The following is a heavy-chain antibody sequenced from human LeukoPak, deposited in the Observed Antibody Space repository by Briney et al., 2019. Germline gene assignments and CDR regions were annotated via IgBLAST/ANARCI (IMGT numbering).Heavy chain of an antibody. Sequence: PSETLSLTCAVYGGSFSGYYWSLIRQPPGKGLEWIGEINHSGSTNYNPSLKSRVTISVDTSKNQFSLKLSSVTAADTAVYYCARGRSEYDYVWGSCNYWGQGTLVTVSS. V-gene: IGHV4-34*01. CDR2: INHSGST. CDR3: ARGRSEYDYVWGSCNY. CDR1: GGSFSGYY. D-gene: IGHD3-16*01. J-gene: IGHJ4*02.